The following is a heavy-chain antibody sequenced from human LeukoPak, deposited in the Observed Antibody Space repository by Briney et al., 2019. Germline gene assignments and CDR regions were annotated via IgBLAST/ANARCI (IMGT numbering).Heavy chain of an antibody. Sequence: ASVTVSCKVSGYTLTELSMHWVRQAPGKGLEWMRGFDPEDGETIYAQKFQGRVTLTEDTSADTTYMELSSPRSEDTAVYYCATGGVFSTWIEEDYWGQGTLVTVSS. V-gene: IGHV1-24*01. J-gene: IGHJ4*02. D-gene: IGHD6-13*01. CDR3: ATGGVFSTWIEEDY. CDR2: FDPEDGET. CDR1: GYTLTELS.